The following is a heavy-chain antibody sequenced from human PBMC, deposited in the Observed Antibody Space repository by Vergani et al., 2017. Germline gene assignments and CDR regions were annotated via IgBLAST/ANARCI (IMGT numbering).Heavy chain of an antibody. V-gene: IGHV4-59*01. CDR2: IYYSGST. CDR1: GGSISSYY. CDR3: AREAGRNYYGSENWFDP. J-gene: IGHJ5*02. Sequence: QVQLQESGPGLVKSSETLSLTCTVSGGSISSYYWSWIRQPPGKGLEWIGYIYYSGSTNYNPSLKSRVTISVDTSKNQFSLKLSSVTAADTAVYYCAREAGRNYYGSENWFDPWGQGTLVTVSS. D-gene: IGHD3-10*01.